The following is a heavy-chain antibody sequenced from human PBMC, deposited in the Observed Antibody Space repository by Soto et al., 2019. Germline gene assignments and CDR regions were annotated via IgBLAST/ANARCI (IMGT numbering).Heavy chain of an antibody. CDR1: GYTFTSYG. CDR3: ARTFYGSGSYYRSHDAFDI. J-gene: IGHJ3*02. CDR2: ISAYNGNT. D-gene: IGHD3-10*01. V-gene: IGHV1-18*01. Sequence: ASVKVSCKASGYTFTSYGISWVRQAPGQGLEWMGWISAYNGNTNYAQKLQGRVTMTTDTSTSTAYMELRSLRSDDTAVYYCARTFYGSGSYYRSHDAFDIWGQGTMVTV.